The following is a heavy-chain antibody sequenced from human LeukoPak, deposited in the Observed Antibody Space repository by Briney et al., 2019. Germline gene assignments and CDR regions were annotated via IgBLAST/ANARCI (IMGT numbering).Heavy chain of an antibody. CDR1: GFTFSSYS. CDR2: ISSSSSYI. V-gene: IGHV3-21*01. J-gene: IGHJ4*02. D-gene: IGHD3-3*01. Sequence: GSLRLSCAASGFTFSSYSMNWVRQAPGKGLEWVSSISSSSSYIYYADSVKGRFTISRDNAKNSLYLQMNSLRAEDTAVYYCASFRNYDFWSGYVWGQGTLVTVSS. CDR3: ASFRNYDFWSGYV.